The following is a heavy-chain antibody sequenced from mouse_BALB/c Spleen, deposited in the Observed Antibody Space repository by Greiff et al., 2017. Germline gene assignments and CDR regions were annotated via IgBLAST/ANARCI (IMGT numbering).Heavy chain of an antibody. CDR1: GYTFTDYN. CDR2: IYPYNGGT. V-gene: IGHV1S29*02. CDR3: ARWGYYYGSSSYYFDY. D-gene: IGHD1-1*01. J-gene: IGHJ2*01. Sequence: VHVKQSGPELVKPGASVKISCKASGYTFTDYNMHWVKQSHGKSLEWIGYIYPYNGGTGYNQKFKSKATLTVDNSSSTAYMELRSLTSEDSAVYYCARWGYYYGSSSYYFDYWGQGTTLTVSS.